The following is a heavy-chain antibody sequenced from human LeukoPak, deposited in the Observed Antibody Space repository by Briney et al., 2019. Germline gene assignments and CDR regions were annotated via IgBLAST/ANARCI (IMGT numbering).Heavy chain of an antibody. CDR3: AKDSTVVPAAPDS. Sequence: HPGRSLRLSCAASGFTFDDYAMHWVRQALGKGLEWVSGISWNSGSIGYADSVKGRFTISRDNAKNSLYLQMNSLRAEDMALYYCAKDSTVVPAAPDSWGQGTMVTVSS. D-gene: IGHD2-2*01. J-gene: IGHJ3*02. CDR2: ISWNSGSI. V-gene: IGHV3-9*03. CDR1: GFTFDDYA.